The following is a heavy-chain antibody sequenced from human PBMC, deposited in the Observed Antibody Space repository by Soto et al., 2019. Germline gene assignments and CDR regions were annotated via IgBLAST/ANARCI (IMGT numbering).Heavy chain of an antibody. CDR2: IYYNGYT. CDR1: GGSISSTTYY. J-gene: IGHJ6*02. V-gene: IGHV4-39*01. Sequence: QLQLQESGPGLLKPSEILSLTCTVSGGSISSTTYYWGWIRQPPGKGLEWIGSIYYNGYTYSNPSLKNRVTVSVDTSKNQSSLKLSSVTAADTAVYFCARQRAAAGSSYYYGMDVWGLGTTVTVSS. CDR3: ARQRAAAGSSYYYGMDV. D-gene: IGHD6-13*01.